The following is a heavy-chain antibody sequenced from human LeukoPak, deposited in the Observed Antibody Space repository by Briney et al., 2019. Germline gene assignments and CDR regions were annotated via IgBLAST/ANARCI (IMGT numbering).Heavy chain of an antibody. CDR3: ATLYSSGWLGYFDL. D-gene: IGHD6-19*01. CDR1: GYTLTELS. CDR2: FDPEDGET. Sequence: ASVKVSCKVSGYTLTELSMHWVRQAPGRGLEWMGGFDPEDGETIYAQKFQGRVTMTEDTSTDTAYMELSSLRSEDTAVYYCATLYSSGWLGYFDLWGRGTLVTVSS. V-gene: IGHV1-24*01. J-gene: IGHJ2*01.